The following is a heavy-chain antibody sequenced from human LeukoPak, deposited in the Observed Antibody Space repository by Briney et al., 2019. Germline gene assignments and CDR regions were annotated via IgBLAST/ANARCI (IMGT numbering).Heavy chain of an antibody. CDR3: ARVGYDGSGSFDY. CDR2: IRPTGYTI. Sequence: SLRPSYPASAFSFSSYEMNCVRQAPGQGMEWVSYIRPTGYTIYYADSVKGRFTSSRDSAKNSLYLQMSSLRAEDTAVYYCARVGYDGSGSFDYWGQGTLVTVSS. CDR1: AFSFSSYE. J-gene: IGHJ4*02. D-gene: IGHD3-10*01. V-gene: IGHV3-48*03.